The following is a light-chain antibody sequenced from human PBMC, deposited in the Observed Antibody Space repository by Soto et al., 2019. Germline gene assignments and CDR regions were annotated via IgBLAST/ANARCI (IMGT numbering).Light chain of an antibody. CDR1: QSVSSS. CDR2: DAS. Sequence: ETVMTQSPATLSVSPGERATLSCRASQSVSSSLAWYQQKPGQAPRLLIYDASNRATGIPARFSGSGSGTDFTLTISSLEPEDFAVYYCQQRSNWPPLTFGQGTRLEIK. CDR3: QQRSNWPPLT. J-gene: IGKJ5*01. V-gene: IGKV3-11*01.